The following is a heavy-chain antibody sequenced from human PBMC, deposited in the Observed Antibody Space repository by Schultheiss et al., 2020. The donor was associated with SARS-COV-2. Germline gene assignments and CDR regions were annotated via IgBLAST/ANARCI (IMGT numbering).Heavy chain of an antibody. CDR2: ISAYNGNT. CDR1: GYTFTSYG. J-gene: IGHJ4*02. CDR3: ARERGPWSIAAAGTRFFDY. V-gene: IGHV1-18*01. Sequence: ASVKVSCKASGYTFTSYGISWVRQAPGQGLEWMGWISAYNGNTNYAQKLQGRVTMTRDTSTSTVYMELSSLRSEDTAVYYCARERGPWSIAAAGTRFFDYWGQGTLVTVSS. D-gene: IGHD6-13*01.